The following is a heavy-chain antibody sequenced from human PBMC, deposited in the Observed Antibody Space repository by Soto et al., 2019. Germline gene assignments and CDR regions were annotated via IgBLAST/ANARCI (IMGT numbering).Heavy chain of an antibody. J-gene: IGHJ4*02. D-gene: IGHD5-18*01. Sequence: QVQLVESGGGVVQPGRSLRLSCAASGFTFSSYAMHWVRQAPGKGLEWVAVISYDGSNKYYADSVKGRFTISRDNSKNTLYLQMNSLRAEDTAVYYCARSPGYSYGDYWGQGTLVTVSS. CDR1: GFTFSSYA. CDR3: ARSPGYSYGDY. CDR2: ISYDGSNK. V-gene: IGHV3-30-3*01.